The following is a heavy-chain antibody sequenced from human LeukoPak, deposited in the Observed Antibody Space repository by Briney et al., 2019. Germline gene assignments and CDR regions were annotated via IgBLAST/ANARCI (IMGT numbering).Heavy chain of an antibody. CDR2: IDPYSGNT. D-gene: IGHD3-9*01. Sequence: ASVKVSCKASGYTFKSYAITWVRQAPGQGLEWMGWIDPYSGNTNYAQKFQGRVNMTTETFTSTADMEVTSLRSDDTAVYYCARLGPLLRYFDWLPYYYYMDVWGKGTTVTVSS. CDR1: GYTFKSYA. J-gene: IGHJ6*03. CDR3: ARLGPLLRYFDWLPYYYYMDV. V-gene: IGHV1-18*01.